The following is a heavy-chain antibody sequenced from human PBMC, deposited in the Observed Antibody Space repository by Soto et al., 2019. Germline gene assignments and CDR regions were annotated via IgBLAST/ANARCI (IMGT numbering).Heavy chain of an antibody. D-gene: IGHD2-2*01. Sequence: SETLSLTCTVSGGSISSYYWSWIRQPPGKGLEWIGYIYYSGSTNYNPSLKSRVTISVDTSKNQFSLKLSSVTAADTAVYYCARFVLVPAASNWFDPWGQGTLVTVSS. J-gene: IGHJ5*02. CDR2: IYYSGST. CDR3: ARFVLVPAASNWFDP. CDR1: GGSISSYY. V-gene: IGHV4-59*01.